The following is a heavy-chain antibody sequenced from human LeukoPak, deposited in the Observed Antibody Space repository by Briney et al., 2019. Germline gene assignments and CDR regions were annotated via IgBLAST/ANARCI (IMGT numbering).Heavy chain of an antibody. J-gene: IGHJ4*02. V-gene: IGHV3-23*01. D-gene: IGHD3-10*01. Sequence: GGSLRLSCAASGFTFRSYDMNWVRQAPGKGLEWVSDISGSGGRTHYADSVRGRFTISRDNSKNTLYLQMNSLRAEDTAVYYCAPRGPYGSGTYDYWGQGTLVTVSS. CDR1: GFTFRSYD. CDR2: ISGSGGRT. CDR3: APRGPYGSGTYDY.